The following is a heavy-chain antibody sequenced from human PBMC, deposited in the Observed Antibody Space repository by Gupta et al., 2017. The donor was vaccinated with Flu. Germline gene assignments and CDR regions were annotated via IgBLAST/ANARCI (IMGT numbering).Heavy chain of an antibody. D-gene: IGHD6-19*01. CDR3: ARGERGWPLDY. CDR2: ISSNGGST. J-gene: IGHJ4*02. CDR1: GFTFSSYA. V-gene: IGHV3-64*01. Sequence: EVQLVESGGGLVQPGGSLRLSCAASGFTFSSYAMHWVRQAPGKGLEYVSAISSNGGSTYYANSVKGRFTISRDNSKNTLYLQMGSLRAEDMAVYYCARGERGWPLDYWGQGTLVTVSS.